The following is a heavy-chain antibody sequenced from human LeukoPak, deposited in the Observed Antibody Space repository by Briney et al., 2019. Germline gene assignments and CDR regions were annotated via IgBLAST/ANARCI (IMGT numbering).Heavy chain of an antibody. V-gene: IGHV1-18*01. CDR2: ISAYNGNT. CDR3: ARSGGLGVACSPPPFYFDY. D-gene: IGHD3-10*01. CDR1: GYTFADYG. Sequence: ASVKVSCKASGYTFADYGISWVRLAPGQGLEWMGWISAYNGNTNYAQNLQARVTMTTDTSTNTAYMELGSLRSDDTAVFYCARSGGLGVACSPPPFYFDYWGQGTLLTVSS. J-gene: IGHJ4*02.